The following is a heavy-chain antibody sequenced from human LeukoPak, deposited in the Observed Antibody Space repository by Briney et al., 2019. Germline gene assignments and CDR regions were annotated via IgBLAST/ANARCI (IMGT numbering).Heavy chain of an antibody. Sequence: GESLKISCKGSGYSFTSYWIGGVRQMPGKGLEWMGIIYPGDSDTRYSPSFQGQVTISADKSISTAYLQWSSLKASDTAMYYCARRKSDILTGYYIDYWGQGTLVTVSS. CDR1: GYSFTSYW. CDR2: IYPGDSDT. CDR3: ARRKSDILTGYYIDY. J-gene: IGHJ4*02. D-gene: IGHD3-9*01. V-gene: IGHV5-51*01.